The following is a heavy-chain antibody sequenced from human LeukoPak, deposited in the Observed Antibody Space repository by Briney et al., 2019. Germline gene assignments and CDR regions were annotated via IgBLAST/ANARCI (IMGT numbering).Heavy chain of an antibody. V-gene: IGHV1-69*10. CDR1: GGTFSSYA. CDR3: ARNVATTGYCFDY. CDR2: IIPIFGIA. J-gene: IGHJ4*02. D-gene: IGHD1-26*01. Sequence: SVKVSCKASGGTFSSYAISWVRQAPGQGLEWMGRIIPIFGIANYAQKFQGRVTITADKSTSTAYMELSSRRSEDTAVYYCARNVATTGYCFDYWGQGALVTVSS.